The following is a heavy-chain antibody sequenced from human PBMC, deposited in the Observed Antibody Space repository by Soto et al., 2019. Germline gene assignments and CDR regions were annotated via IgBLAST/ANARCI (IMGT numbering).Heavy chain of an antibody. D-gene: IGHD6-19*01. CDR3: ASAPLIPPTVAGTNWFDP. CDR2: INHSGST. CDR1: GGSFSVYY. Sequence: PSETLSLTCAVYGGSFSVYYWSWIRQPPGKGLEWIGEINHSGSTNYNPSLKSRVTISVDTSKNQFSLKLSSVTAADTAVYYCASAPLIPPTVAGTNWFDPWGQGTLVTVSS. J-gene: IGHJ5*02. V-gene: IGHV4-34*01.